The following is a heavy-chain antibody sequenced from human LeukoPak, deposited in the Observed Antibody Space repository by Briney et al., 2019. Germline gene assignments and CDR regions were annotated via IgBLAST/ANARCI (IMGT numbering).Heavy chain of an antibody. CDR1: GGSISSGDYY. Sequence: PSETLSLTCTVSGGSISSGDYYWSWIRQPPGKGLEWYGYIYYSGSTYYNPSLKSRVTISVDTSKNQFSLKLSSVTAADTAVYYCAKVGPARVRWFQFDPWGQGTLVTVSS. D-gene: IGHD4-23*01. CDR3: AKVGPARVRWFQFDP. V-gene: IGHV4-30-4*01. J-gene: IGHJ5*02. CDR2: IYYSGST.